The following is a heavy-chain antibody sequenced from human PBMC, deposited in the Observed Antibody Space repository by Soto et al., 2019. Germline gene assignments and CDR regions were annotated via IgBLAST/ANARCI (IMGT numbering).Heavy chain of an antibody. V-gene: IGHV4-34*01. J-gene: IGHJ6*02. CDR3: ARVGPSALYGMDV. Sequence: PSETLSLTCAVHGGSFSDYYWSWIRQPPGKGLEWIGEINNSGRTNYNPSLKSRVTISVDTSKNQFSLKLSSMTAADTAVYYCARVGPSALYGMDVWGQGTTVTVSS. CDR2: INNSGRT. CDR1: GGSFSDYY.